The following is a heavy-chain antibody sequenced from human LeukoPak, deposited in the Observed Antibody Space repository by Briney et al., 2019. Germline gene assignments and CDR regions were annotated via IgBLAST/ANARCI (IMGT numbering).Heavy chain of an antibody. CDR2: ISYDGSNK. Sequence: PGGSLRLSCAASGFTFSSYGMHWVRQAPGKGLEWVAVISYDGSNKYYADSVKGRFTISRDNSKNTLYLQMNSLRAEDTAVYYCAKESITMVRGGNWFDPWGQGTLVTVSS. D-gene: IGHD3-10*01. CDR3: AKESITMVRGGNWFDP. CDR1: GFTFSSYG. J-gene: IGHJ5*02. V-gene: IGHV3-30*18.